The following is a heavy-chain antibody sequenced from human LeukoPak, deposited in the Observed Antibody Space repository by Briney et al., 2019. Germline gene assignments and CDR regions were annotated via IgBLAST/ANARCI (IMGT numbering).Heavy chain of an antibody. CDR3: AKDLVSRG. Sequence: ETLSLTCAVYGGSFSGYYWSWIRQPPGKGLEWVSAISGSGGSTYYADSVKGRFTISRDNSKNTLYLQMNSLRAEDTAVYYCAKDLVSRGWGQGTLVTVSS. J-gene: IGHJ4*02. CDR1: GGSFSGYY. CDR2: ISGSGGST. D-gene: IGHD1-26*01. V-gene: IGHV3-23*01.